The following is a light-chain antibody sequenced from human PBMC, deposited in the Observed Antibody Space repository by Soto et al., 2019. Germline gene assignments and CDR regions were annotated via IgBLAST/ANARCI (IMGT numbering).Light chain of an antibody. CDR1: QGIGNA. J-gene: IGKJ1*01. V-gene: IGKV1-6*02. CDR3: LQDINYPWT. CDR2: GAS. Sequence: AIQMTQSPSSLSASFGYICTISFLASQGIGNALGWYQQKPGKPPKVLIYGASNLQSGVPPRFSGSGSGTDFTLAISSLQPEDSATYYCLQDINYPWTFGQGTKVDNK.